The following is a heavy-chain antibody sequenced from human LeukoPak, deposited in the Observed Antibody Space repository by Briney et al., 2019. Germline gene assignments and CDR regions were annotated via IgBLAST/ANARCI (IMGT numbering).Heavy chain of an antibody. CDR2: INHSGST. J-gene: IGHJ6*03. Sequence: SETLSLTCAVYGGSFSGYYWSWIRQPPGKGLEWIGEINHSGSTNYNPSLKSRVTISVDTSKNQFSLKLSSVTAADTAVYYCARAYYYYMDVWGKGTTVSVSS. V-gene: IGHV4-34*01. CDR1: GGSFSGYY. CDR3: ARAYYYYMDV.